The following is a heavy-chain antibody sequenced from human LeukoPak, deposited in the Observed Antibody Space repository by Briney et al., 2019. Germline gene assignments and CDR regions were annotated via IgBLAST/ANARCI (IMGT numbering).Heavy chain of an antibody. D-gene: IGHD3-22*01. Sequence: PSQTLSLTCTVSGGSISSYYWSWIRQPPGKGLEWIGYIYYSGSTNYNPSLKSRVTISVDTSKNQFSLKLSSVTAADTAVYYCARGNYDSSGYYPHPWGQGTLVTVSS. CDR2: IYYSGST. CDR3: ARGNYDSSGYYPHP. CDR1: GGSISSYY. V-gene: IGHV4-59*01. J-gene: IGHJ5*02.